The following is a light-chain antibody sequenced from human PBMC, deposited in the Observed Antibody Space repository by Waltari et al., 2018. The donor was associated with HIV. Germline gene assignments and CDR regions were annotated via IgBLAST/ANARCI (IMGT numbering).Light chain of an antibody. Sequence: NFMLTQPHSVSGSPGKTVTISCTRTSGSIDSNYVQRYRQRPGSAPMILIYEDTERPSGVPDRFSASIDSSSNSASLSISGLKTEDEADYYCQSSDSIIALFGGGTKLTVL. CDR2: EDT. J-gene: IGLJ3*02. CDR1: SGSIDSNY. V-gene: IGLV6-57*03. CDR3: QSSDSIIAL.